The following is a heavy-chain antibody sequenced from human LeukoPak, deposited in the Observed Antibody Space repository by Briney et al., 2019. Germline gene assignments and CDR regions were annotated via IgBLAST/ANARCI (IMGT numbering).Heavy chain of an antibody. D-gene: IGHD4-23*01. CDR3: ARDLLNEGNHLDY. J-gene: IGHJ4*02. CDR1: GGSISSGDYY. V-gene: IGHV4-30-4*01. CDR2: IYYSGST. Sequence: SETLSLTCTVSGGSISSGDYYWSWIRQPPGKGLEWIGYIYYSGSTYYNPSLKSRVTISVDTSKNQFSLKLSSVTAADTAVYYCARDLLNEGNHLDYWARGPWSPSPQ.